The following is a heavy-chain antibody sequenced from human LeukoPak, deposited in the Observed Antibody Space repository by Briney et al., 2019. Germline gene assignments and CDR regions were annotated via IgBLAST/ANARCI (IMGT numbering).Heavy chain of an antibody. CDR2: IYYSGAA. CDR1: GDSMSSNRYY. Sequence: PSETLSLTCTVSGDSMSSNRYYWAWIRQPPGKGLEWIATIYYSGAAFYHPSLSSRVTISLDMSKNQFSLRLTSVTAADTAVYYCARRINDYGAFYDYWGQGTLVTVSS. D-gene: IGHD4-17*01. CDR3: ARRINDYGAFYDY. V-gene: IGHV4-39*01. J-gene: IGHJ4*02.